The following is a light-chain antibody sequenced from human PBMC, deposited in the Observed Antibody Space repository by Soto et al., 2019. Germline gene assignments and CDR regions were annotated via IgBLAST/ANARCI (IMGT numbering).Light chain of an antibody. V-gene: IGKV3-20*01. CDR1: QSINNVY. CDR2: GAS. J-gene: IGKJ2*01. CDR3: RLYGSSPPMYT. Sequence: DIVLTQSPDTLSLSPGERASLSCRASQSINNVYLGWYQQKRGQAPRLLIYGASSRATGIPDRFSGSGSGTDFTLTISRLDPEDLAVYYCRLYGSSPPMYTFGQGTKLEIK.